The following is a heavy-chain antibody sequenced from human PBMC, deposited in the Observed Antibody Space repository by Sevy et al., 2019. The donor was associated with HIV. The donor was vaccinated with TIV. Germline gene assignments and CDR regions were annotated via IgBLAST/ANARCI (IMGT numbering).Heavy chain of an antibody. CDR2: IYTSGST. CDR1: GGSISSGSYY. V-gene: IGHV4-61*02. Sequence: SETLSLTCTVSGGSISSGSYYWSWIRQPAVKGLEWIGRIYTSGSTSYNPSLKSRVTISVDTSKNQFSLKPSSVTAADTAVYYCARDGGGRLRLGELSLVGAFDIWGQGTMVTVSS. D-gene: IGHD3-16*02. J-gene: IGHJ3*02. CDR3: ARDGGGRLRLGELSLVGAFDI.